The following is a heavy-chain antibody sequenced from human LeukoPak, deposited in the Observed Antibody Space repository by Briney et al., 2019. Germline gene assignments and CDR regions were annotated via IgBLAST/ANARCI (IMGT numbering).Heavy chain of an antibody. V-gene: IGHV1-18*04. D-gene: IGHD3-22*01. Sequence: GASVKVSCKASGYTFTGYYMHWVRQAPGQGLEWMGWISAYNGNTNYAQKLQGRVTMTTDTSTSTAYMELRSLRSDDTAVYYCARDYVSVSYYYDSSGYYYEDYWGQGTLVTVSS. CDR2: ISAYNGNT. CDR3: ARDYVSVSYYYDSSGYYYEDY. CDR1: GYTFTGYY. J-gene: IGHJ4*02.